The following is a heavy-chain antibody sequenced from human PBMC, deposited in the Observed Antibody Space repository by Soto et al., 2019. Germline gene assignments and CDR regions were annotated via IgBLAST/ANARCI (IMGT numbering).Heavy chain of an antibody. J-gene: IGHJ6*02. D-gene: IGHD5-18*01. V-gene: IGHV4-59*01. Sequence: QVQLQESGPGLVKPSETLSLTCTVSGGSISSYYWSWIRQPPGKGLEWIGYIYYSGSTNYNPSLKSRVTISVDTSKNQFPLKLSSVTAADTAVYYCARGAFGYSYGHGMDVWGQGTTVTVSS. CDR3: ARGAFGYSYGHGMDV. CDR1: GGSISSYY. CDR2: IYYSGST.